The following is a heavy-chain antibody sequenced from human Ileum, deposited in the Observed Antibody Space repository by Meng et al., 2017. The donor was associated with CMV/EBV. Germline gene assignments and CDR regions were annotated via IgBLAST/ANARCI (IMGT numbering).Heavy chain of an antibody. CDR3: AREPPAISSSGTSPVSDY. Sequence: GESLKISCAASGFTFSSYEMYWVRQAPGMGLEWVSYISGSGSSMYYADSVKGRFTVSRDNAKNSLYLEMNSLRAEDTAVYYCAREPPAISSSGTSPVSDYWGQGTLVTVSS. CDR2: ISGSGSSM. J-gene: IGHJ4*02. D-gene: IGHD2-2*01. V-gene: IGHV3-48*03. CDR1: GFTFSSYE.